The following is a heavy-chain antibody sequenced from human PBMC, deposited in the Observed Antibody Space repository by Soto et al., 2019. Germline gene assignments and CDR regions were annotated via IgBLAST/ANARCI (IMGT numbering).Heavy chain of an antibody. Sequence: PGGSLSLSCAASGFTFSSYGMHWVRQAPGKGLEWVAVIWYDGSNKYYADSVKGRFTISRDNSKNTLYLQMNSLRAEDTAVYYCARDPGYLRFLEWWFDYWGQGTLVTVSS. CDR1: GFTFSSYG. CDR2: IWYDGSNK. CDR3: ARDPGYLRFLEWWFDY. D-gene: IGHD3-3*01. J-gene: IGHJ4*02. V-gene: IGHV3-33*01.